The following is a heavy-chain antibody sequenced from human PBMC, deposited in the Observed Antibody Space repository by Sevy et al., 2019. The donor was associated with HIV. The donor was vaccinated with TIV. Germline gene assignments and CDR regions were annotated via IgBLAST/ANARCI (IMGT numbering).Heavy chain of an antibody. Sequence: GGSLRLSCAVSGFSFSGSAMTWVRQAPGKGLEWVSGINIRGDGTYYADSVRGRFTISRDISKNTLYLQMNNVRDEDTAVYYCAKEIVPNDYSGQGTLVTVSS. CDR3: AKEIVPNDY. CDR2: INIRGDGT. J-gene: IGHJ4*02. CDR1: GFSFSGSA. V-gene: IGHV3-23*01. D-gene: IGHD2-15*01.